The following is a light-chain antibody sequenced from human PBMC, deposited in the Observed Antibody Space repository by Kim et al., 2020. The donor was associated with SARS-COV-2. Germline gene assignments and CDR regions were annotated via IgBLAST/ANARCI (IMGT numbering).Light chain of an antibody. CDR1: QSVSSSY. V-gene: IGKV3-20*01. CDR3: QQYAGSSGLT. J-gene: IGKJ4*01. Sequence: EIVLTQSPGTLAVSPGERATLSCRARQSVSSSYLAWYQQKPGQAPRLLIYGASSRATGIPDRFSGSGSGTDFTLTISRLEPEDFAVYYCQQYAGSSGLTFGGGTKVDIK. CDR2: GAS.